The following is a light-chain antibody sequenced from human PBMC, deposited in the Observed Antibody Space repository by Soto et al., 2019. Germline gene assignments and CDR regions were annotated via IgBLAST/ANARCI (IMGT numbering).Light chain of an antibody. Sequence: NVLKLSPGTLSLSTGERGTLSCRASQRFGSSNLAWYQQKPGQAPRLLIYSTSSRATGIPDRFSGSGSGTDFTLTISRLEPEDFAVYYCQQYGNSPWTFGQGTKVDVK. V-gene: IGKV3-20*01. CDR2: STS. CDR3: QQYGNSPWT. CDR1: QRFGSSN. J-gene: IGKJ1*01.